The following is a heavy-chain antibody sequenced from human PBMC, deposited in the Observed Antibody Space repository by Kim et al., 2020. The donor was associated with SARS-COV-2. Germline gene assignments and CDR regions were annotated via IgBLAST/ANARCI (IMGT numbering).Heavy chain of an antibody. Sequence: GESLKISCKGSGYSFTSYWIGWVRQMPGKGLEWMGIIYPGDSDTRYSPSFQGQVTISADKSISTAYLQWSSLKASDTAMYYCARGSITMIVVGETGAFDIWGQGTMVTVSS. CDR2: IYPGDSDT. D-gene: IGHD3-22*01. J-gene: IGHJ3*02. CDR3: ARGSITMIVVGETGAFDI. CDR1: GYSFTSYW. V-gene: IGHV5-51*01.